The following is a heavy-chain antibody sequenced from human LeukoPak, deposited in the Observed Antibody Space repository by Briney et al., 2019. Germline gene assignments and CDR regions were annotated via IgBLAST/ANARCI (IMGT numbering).Heavy chain of an antibody. CDR2: IGIAGDT. D-gene: IGHD6-13*01. V-gene: IGHV3-13*04. J-gene: IGHJ4*02. Sequence: PGGSLRLSCAASGFTFSGYDMHWVRQPTGKGLEWVSAIGIAGDTYYPGSVKGRFTMSRENAKNSLYLQMNSLRAGDTAVYYCVRGLSDSSRWGQGTLVTVSS. CDR1: GFTFSGYD. CDR3: VRGLSDSSR.